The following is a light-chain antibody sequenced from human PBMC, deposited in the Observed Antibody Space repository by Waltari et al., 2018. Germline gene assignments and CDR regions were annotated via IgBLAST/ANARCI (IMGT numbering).Light chain of an antibody. CDR3: QSADSSERWV. CDR1: AFPKQY. V-gene: IGLV3-25*03. CDR2: KDT. J-gene: IGLJ3*02. Sequence: SYDLTQPASVSVSPGQTARITCSGAAFPKQYAYWYQKKPCQAPLLTIYKDTERHSGIPELFSGSTPGTTVTLTITGVLAEDEAQYYCQSADSSERWVFGGGTKLTVL.